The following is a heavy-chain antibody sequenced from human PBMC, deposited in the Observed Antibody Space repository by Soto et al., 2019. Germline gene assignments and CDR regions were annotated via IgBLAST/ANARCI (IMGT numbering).Heavy chain of an antibody. J-gene: IGHJ6*02. CDR3: ASSPAFSSSWYGIPPDPSHGMDV. D-gene: IGHD6-13*01. Sequence: QMQLVQSGAEVKRPGASVRVSCKSSGYTFTSFYIHWVRQAPGQGLEWMGIINPSGGITNFAQRFQGRVTMTRDMSTITHYMELSSLKSDDTAVYYCASSPAFSSSWYGIPPDPSHGMDVWVQGTTVTVS. V-gene: IGHV1-46*01. CDR1: GYTFTSFY. CDR2: INPSGGIT.